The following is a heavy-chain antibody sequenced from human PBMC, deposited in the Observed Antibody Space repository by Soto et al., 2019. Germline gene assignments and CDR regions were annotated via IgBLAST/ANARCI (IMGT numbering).Heavy chain of an antibody. V-gene: IGHV3-30-3*01. D-gene: IGHD2-2*01. CDR3: ATSLTAPRYCSSTSCYGNYYYGMDV. CDR1: GFTFSSYA. J-gene: IGHJ6*02. Sequence: PVGSLRLSCAASGFTFSSYAMHWVRQAPGKGLEWVAVISYDGSNKYYADSVKGRFTISRDNSKNTLYLQMNSLRAEDTAVYYCATSLTAPRYCSSTSCYGNYYYGMDVWGQGTTVTVSS. CDR2: ISYDGSNK.